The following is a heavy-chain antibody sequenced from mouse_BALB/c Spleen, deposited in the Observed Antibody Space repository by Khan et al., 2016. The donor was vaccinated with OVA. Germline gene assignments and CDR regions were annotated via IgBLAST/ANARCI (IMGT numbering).Heavy chain of an antibody. V-gene: IGHV3-2*02. CDR2: ISYSGNN. CDR1: GYSITSDYA. J-gene: IGHJ2*01. D-gene: IGHD2-10*02. CDR3: ARVYGGDFDY. Sequence: VQLKQSGPGLVKPSQSLSLTCTVTGYSITSDYAWNCIRQFPGNKLEWLGYISYSGNNNYNPSLKSRISVTRDTSKKQFFLQLNSVTTEDTATYYCARVYGGDFDYWGQGTTLTVSS.